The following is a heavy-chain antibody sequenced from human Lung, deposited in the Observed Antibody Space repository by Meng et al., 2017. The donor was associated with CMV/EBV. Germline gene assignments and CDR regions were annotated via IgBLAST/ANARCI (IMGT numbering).Heavy chain of an antibody. CDR1: GFTFSSYS. Sequence: GEXXKISCAASGFTFSSYSMNWVRQAPGKGLEWVSYISSSSSTIYYADSVKGRFTISRDNAKNSLYLQMNSLRAEDTAVYYCARDFPTDDFWSGYYPGYYGMDVWXQGTXVTVSS. CDR3: ARDFPTDDFWSGYYPGYYGMDV. J-gene: IGHJ6*02. CDR2: ISSSSSTI. D-gene: IGHD3-3*01. V-gene: IGHV3-48*04.